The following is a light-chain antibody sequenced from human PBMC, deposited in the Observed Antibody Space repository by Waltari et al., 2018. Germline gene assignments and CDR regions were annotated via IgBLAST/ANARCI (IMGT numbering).Light chain of an antibody. V-gene: IGLV2-14*03. J-gene: IGLJ3*02. Sequence: QSALTQPASVSGSPGQSITISCTGTSSDVGTYNYVSWYQQHPSKAPKLLIYDVSYRPSGVSDRFSGSKSGNTASLTISGLQAEDEADYYCSSYITTNTLELFGGGTSLTVL. CDR3: SSYITTNTLEL. CDR1: SSDVGTYNY. CDR2: DVS.